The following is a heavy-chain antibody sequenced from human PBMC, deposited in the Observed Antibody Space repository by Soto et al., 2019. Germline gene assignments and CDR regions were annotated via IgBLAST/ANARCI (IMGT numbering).Heavy chain of an antibody. J-gene: IGHJ4*02. D-gene: IGHD3-10*01. CDR1: GYSFSTYG. V-gene: IGHV1-18*04. CDR2: LNAGDGNT. CDR3: ARGENYGSTMDGFDH. Sequence: QVLLVQSGAEVKKPGASVKVSCKASGYSFSTYGVSWVRQAPGQGLEWMGWLNAGDGNTAYAQKLQGRITLTTDTSTTTAYMELRSLRSDDTAIYYCARGENYGSTMDGFDHWGQGTLVTVSS.